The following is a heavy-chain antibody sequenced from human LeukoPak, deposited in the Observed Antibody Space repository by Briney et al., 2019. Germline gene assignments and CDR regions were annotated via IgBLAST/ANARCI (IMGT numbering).Heavy chain of an antibody. V-gene: IGHV4-34*01. J-gene: IGHJ4*02. Sequence: PSETLSLTCAVYGGSFSGYYWNWIRQPPGKGLEWIGSIYHSGSTNYNPSLKSRVTISVDKSKNQFSLKLSSVTAADTAVYYCARRYSSSSHFDYWGQGTLVTVSS. CDR2: IYHSGST. CDR1: GGSFSGYY. D-gene: IGHD6-6*01. CDR3: ARRYSSSSHFDY.